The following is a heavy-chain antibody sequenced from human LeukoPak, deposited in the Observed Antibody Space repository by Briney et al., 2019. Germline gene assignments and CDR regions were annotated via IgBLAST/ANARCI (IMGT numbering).Heavy chain of an antibody. D-gene: IGHD3-22*01. CDR1: GFTFSSYS. Sequence: GGSLRLSCAASGFTFSSYSMNWVRQAPGKGLEWVSSISSSGTYIYYADSVKGRFTISRDNAKKSLYLQMNSLRAEDTAVYHCARGPDYYDSSGYYQTRVVDHWGQGALVTVSS. V-gene: IGHV3-21*01. CDR2: ISSSGTYI. CDR3: ARGPDYYDSSGYYQTRVVDH. J-gene: IGHJ4*02.